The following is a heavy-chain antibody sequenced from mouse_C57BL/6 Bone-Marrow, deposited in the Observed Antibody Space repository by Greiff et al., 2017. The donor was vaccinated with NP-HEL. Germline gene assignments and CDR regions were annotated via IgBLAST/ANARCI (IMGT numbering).Heavy chain of an antibody. D-gene: IGHD6-2*01. CDR2: IDPSDSYT. V-gene: IGHV1-50*01. J-gene: IGHJ2*01. CDR1: GYTFTSYW. Sequence: QVHVKQPGAELVKPGASVKLSCKASGYTFTSYWMQWVKQRPGQGLEWIGEIDPSDSYTNYNQKFKGKATLTVDTSSSTAYMQLSSLTSEDSAVYYCAKLLYYFDYWGQGTTLTVSS. CDR3: AKLLYYFDY.